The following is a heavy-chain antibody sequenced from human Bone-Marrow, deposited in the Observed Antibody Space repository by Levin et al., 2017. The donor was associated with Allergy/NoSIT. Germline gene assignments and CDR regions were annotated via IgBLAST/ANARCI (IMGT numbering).Heavy chain of an antibody. J-gene: IGHJ4*02. V-gene: IGHV3-30*04. CDR1: GFTFSSYA. D-gene: IGHD6-13*01. Sequence: PGGSLRLSCAASGFTFSSYAMHWVRQAPGKGLEWVAVISYDGSNKYYADSVKGRFTISRDNSKNTLYLQMNSLRAEDTAVYYCARDALDYSSSCLGYWGQGTLVTVAS. CDR3: ARDALDYSSSCLGY. CDR2: ISYDGSNK.